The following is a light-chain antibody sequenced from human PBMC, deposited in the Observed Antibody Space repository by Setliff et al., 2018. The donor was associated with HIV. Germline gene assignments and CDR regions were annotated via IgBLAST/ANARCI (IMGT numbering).Light chain of an antibody. Sequence: QSALAQPASVSGSPGQSITISCTGTSSDIGAYDYVSWYRQHPGTAPKLLIYEVSNRPSGVSNRFSGSKSGNTASLTISGLQAEDEADYYCSSYTTTNTLVFGGGTKVTV. V-gene: IGLV2-14*01. CDR1: SSDIGAYDY. CDR3: SSYTTTNTLV. J-gene: IGLJ3*02. CDR2: EVS.